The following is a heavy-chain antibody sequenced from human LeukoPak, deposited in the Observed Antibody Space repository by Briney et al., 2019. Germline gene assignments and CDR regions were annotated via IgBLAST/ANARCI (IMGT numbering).Heavy chain of an antibody. CDR3: ARDGADYYDSSGYYYFDY. D-gene: IGHD3-22*01. J-gene: IGHJ4*02. Sequence: PGGSLRLSCAASGFTVSSNYMSWVRQAPGKGLEWVSVIYSGGSTYYADSVKGRFTISRDNSKNTLYLQMNSLRAEDTAVYYCARDGADYYDSSGYYYFDYWGQGTLVTVSS. CDR2: IYSGGST. V-gene: IGHV3-66*01. CDR1: GFTVSSNY.